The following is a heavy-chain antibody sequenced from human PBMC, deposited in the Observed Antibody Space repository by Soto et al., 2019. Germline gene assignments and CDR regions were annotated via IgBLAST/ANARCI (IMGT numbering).Heavy chain of an antibody. D-gene: IGHD3-3*01. J-gene: IGHJ4*02. CDR1: GGSISSSSYY. CDR2: IYYSGST. CDR3: ARNYYDFWSGYYSYFDY. Sequence: SETLSLTCTVSGGSISSSSYYWGWIRQPPGKGLEWIGSIYYSGSTYYNPSLESRVTISVDTSKNQFSLKLSSVTAADTAVYYCARNYYDFWSGYYSYFDYWGQGTLVTVSS. V-gene: IGHV4-39*01.